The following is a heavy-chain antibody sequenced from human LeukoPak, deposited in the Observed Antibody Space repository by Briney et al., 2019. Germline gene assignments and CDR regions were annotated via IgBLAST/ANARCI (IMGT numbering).Heavy chain of an antibody. CDR2: IYSDNT. CDR3: AKHDYGDPVGNFDY. J-gene: IGHJ4*02. CDR1: GFTVSSNS. Sequence: QSGGSLRLSCTVSGFTVSSNSMSWVRQAPGKGLEWVSFIYSDNTHYSDSVKGRFTNSRDNSKNTLYLQMNSLRAEDTAVYYCAKHDYGDPVGNFDYWGQGTLVTVSS. D-gene: IGHD4-17*01. V-gene: IGHV3-53*01.